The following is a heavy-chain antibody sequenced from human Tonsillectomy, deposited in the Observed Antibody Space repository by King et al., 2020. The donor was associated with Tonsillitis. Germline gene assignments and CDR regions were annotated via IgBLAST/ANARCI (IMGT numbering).Heavy chain of an antibody. V-gene: IGHV1-18*01. CDR1: GYTFTSYG. J-gene: IGHJ4*02. Sequence: VQLVESGAEVKKPGASVKVSCKASGYTFTSYGIKWVRQAPGQGLEWMGWISAYNGNTNYAQKLQGRVTMTTDTSTTTVYMELRSLRSDDTAVYFCARSDVRSGSFTDYWGQGTLVTVSS. CDR3: ARSDVRSGSFTDY. CDR2: ISAYNGNT. D-gene: IGHD1-26*01.